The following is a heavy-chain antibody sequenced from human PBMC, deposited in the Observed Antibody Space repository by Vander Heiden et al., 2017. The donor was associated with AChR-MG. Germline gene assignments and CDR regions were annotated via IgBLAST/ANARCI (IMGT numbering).Heavy chain of an antibody. V-gene: IGHV3-23*01. CDR2: ISGSGGST. CDR3: AKVATIFGVVIGDAFDI. CDR1: GFTFSSYA. D-gene: IGHD3-3*01. Sequence: EVQLLESGGGLVQPGGSLRLSCAASGFTFSSYAMSWVRQAPGKGLEWVSAISGSGGSTYYADSVKGRFTISRDNSKNTLYLQMNSLRAEDTAVYYCAKVATIFGVVIGDAFDIWGQGTMVTVSS. J-gene: IGHJ3*02.